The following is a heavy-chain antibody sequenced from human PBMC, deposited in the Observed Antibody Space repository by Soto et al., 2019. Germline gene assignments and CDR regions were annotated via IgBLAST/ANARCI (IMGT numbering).Heavy chain of an antibody. CDR3: ARSGIAVAGTKDY. Sequence: GASVKVSCKASGFTFTSSAMQWVRQARGQRLEWIGWIVAGSGNTNYAQKFQERVTITTDTSTSTAYMELRSLRSDDTAVYYCARSGIAVAGTKDYWGQGTLVTVSS. CDR1: GFTFTSSA. J-gene: IGHJ4*02. CDR2: IVAGSGNT. D-gene: IGHD6-19*01. V-gene: IGHV1-58*02.